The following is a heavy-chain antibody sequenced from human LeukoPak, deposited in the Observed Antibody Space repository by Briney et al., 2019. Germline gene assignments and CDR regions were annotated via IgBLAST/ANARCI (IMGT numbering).Heavy chain of an antibody. CDR1: GFTFSSYA. J-gene: IGHJ4*02. Sequence: PGGSLRLSCAASGFTFSSYAMSWVRQAPGKGLEWVSAISGSGGSTYYADSVKGRFTISRDNSKHTLYLQMNSLRAEDTAVYYCAKDQQVLRFLECPFDYWGQGTLVTVSS. CDR2: ISGSGGST. CDR3: AKDQQVLRFLECPFDY. V-gene: IGHV3-23*01. D-gene: IGHD3-3*01.